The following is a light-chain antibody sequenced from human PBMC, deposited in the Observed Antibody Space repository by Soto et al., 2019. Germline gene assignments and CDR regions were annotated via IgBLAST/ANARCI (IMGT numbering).Light chain of an antibody. CDR1: SSDVGGYNY. J-gene: IGLJ1*01. Sequence: VLTQPPSASGSPGQSVTISCTGTSSDVGGYNYVSWYQQHPGKAPKLMIYEVSKRPSGVPDRFSGSKSGNTASLTVSGLQSEDEADYYCSSYAGSNNRYVFGTGTKVTVL. CDR3: SSYAGSNNRYV. V-gene: IGLV2-8*01. CDR2: EVS.